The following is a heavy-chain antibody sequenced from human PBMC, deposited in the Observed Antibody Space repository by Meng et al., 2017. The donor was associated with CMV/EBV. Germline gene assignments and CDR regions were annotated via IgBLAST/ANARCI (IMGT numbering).Heavy chain of an antibody. V-gene: IGHV1-69*10. J-gene: IGHJ6*02. Sequence: SVKVSCKASGYTFTSYDINWVRQATGQGLEWMGGIIPILGIANYAQKFQGRVTITADKSTSTAYMELSSLRSEDTAVYYCATGYSPEWYYYGMDVWGQGTTVTVSS. CDR1: GYTFTSYD. D-gene: IGHD5-18*01. CDR2: IIPILGIA. CDR3: ATGYSPEWYYYGMDV.